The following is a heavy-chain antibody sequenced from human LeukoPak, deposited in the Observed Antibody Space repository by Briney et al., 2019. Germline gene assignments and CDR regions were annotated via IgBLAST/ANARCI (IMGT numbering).Heavy chain of an antibody. D-gene: IGHD3-10*01. CDR1: GFTFSSYG. CDR2: IRYEGSNK. CDR3: AKDLEIGFGTSGAFDI. V-gene: IGHV3-30*02. Sequence: GGSQRLSCAASGFTFSSYGMHWVRQAPGKGLEWVAFIRYEGSNKYYADSVKGRFTISRDNSKNTLYLQMNSLRAEDTAVYYCAKDLEIGFGTSGAFDIWGQGTMVNVSS. J-gene: IGHJ3*02.